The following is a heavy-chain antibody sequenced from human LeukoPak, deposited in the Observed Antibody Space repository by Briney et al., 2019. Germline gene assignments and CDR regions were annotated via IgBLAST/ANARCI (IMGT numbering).Heavy chain of an antibody. V-gene: IGHV3-33*01. J-gene: IGHJ4*02. CDR3: ARDPTYYYDSSGYTFDY. CDR1: GLTFSSYG. Sequence: GGFLRLSCAASGLTFSSYGMHWVRQAPGKGLEWVAVIWYDGSNKYYADSVKGRFTISRDNSKNTLYLQMNSLRAEDTAVYYCARDPTYYYDSSGYTFDYWGQGTLVTVSS. CDR2: IWYDGSNK. D-gene: IGHD3-22*01.